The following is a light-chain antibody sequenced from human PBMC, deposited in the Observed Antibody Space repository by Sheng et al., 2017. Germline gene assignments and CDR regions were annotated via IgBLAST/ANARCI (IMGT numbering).Light chain of an antibody. CDR3: QQYSSYFA. CDR2: GAS. CDR1: QGISTY. V-gene: IGKV1-9*01. Sequence: QLTQSPSSLSASVGDRVIITCRASQGISTYLAWYQQKPEKAPNLLIYGASTLQSGVPSRFSGSGSGTDFTLTISSLQPEDFATYYCQQYSSYFAFGQGTKVEI. J-gene: IGKJ2*01.